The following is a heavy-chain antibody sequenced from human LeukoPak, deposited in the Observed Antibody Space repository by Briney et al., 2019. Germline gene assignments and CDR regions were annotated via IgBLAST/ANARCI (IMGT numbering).Heavy chain of an antibody. Sequence: ASVKVSCKASGYTFTSYGISWVRQAPGQRLEWMGWISAYNGNTNYAQKLQGRVTMTTDTSTSTAYMELRSLRSDDTAVYYCARAYNPYYYYYYYMDVWGKGTTVTISS. D-gene: IGHD1-14*01. J-gene: IGHJ6*03. CDR1: GYTFTSYG. CDR3: ARAYNPYYYYYYYMDV. V-gene: IGHV1-18*01. CDR2: ISAYNGNT.